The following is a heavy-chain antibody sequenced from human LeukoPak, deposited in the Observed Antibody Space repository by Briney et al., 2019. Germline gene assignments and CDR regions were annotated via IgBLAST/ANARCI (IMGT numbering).Heavy chain of an antibody. CDR2: ISYDGSNK. V-gene: IGHV3-30*03. D-gene: IGHD2-2*01. CDR1: GFTFSSYG. Sequence: GGSLRLSCAASGFTFSSYGMHWVRQAPGKGLEWVAVISYDGSNKYYADPVKGRFTISRDNSKNTLYLQMNSLRAEDTAVYYCASERYVNAFDIWGQGTMVTVSS. CDR3: ASERYVNAFDI. J-gene: IGHJ3*02.